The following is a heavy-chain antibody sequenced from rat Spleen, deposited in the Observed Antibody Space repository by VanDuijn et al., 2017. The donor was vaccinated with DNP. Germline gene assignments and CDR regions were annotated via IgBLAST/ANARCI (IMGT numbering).Heavy chain of an antibody. CDR1: GFTFSNYY. CDR2: ISYDGGIT. J-gene: IGHJ3*01. CDR3: TTDAAY. Sequence: EVQLVESGGGLVQPGRSLKLSCAASGFTFSNYYMAWVRQAPTKGLEWVAYISYDGGITNYGDSVKGRFTISRDNAKSTLYLQMYSLRSEDMATYYCTTDAAYWGQGTLVTVSS. V-gene: IGHV5-27*01.